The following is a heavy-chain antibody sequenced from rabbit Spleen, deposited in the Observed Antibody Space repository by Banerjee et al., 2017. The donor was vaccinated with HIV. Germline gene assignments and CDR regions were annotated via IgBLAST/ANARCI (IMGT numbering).Heavy chain of an antibody. V-gene: IGHV1S45*01. Sequence: QEQLVESGGGLVKPEGSLKLSCTASGFSFSNKAVMCWVRQAPGKGLEWIACIDVSGGSTTHYASWAKGRFTVSKTSSTTATLQMTSLTVADTATYFCARDAAGREDFNLWGQGTLVTVS. CDR1: GFSFSNKAV. D-gene: IGHD4-2*01. CDR2: IDVSGGSTT. J-gene: IGHJ4*01. CDR3: ARDAAGREDFNL.